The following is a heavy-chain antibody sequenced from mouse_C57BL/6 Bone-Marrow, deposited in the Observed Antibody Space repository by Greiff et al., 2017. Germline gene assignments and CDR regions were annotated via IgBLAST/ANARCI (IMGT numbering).Heavy chain of an antibody. CDR1: GYSFTDYN. V-gene: IGHV1-39*01. CDR2: INPNDGTT. D-gene: IGHD2-4*01. CDR3: ARGYDYDYAMDY. J-gene: IGHJ4*01. Sequence: VQLQQSGPELVKPGASVKISCKASGYSFTDYNMNWVKQSTGKSLEWIGVINPNDGTTSYNQKFKGKATLTVDPSSSTAYMLLSSLTSEDSAVYYCARGYDYDYAMDYWGQGTSVTVSS.